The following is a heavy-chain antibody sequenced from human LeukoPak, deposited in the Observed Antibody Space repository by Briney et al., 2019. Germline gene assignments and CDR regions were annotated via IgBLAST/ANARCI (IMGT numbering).Heavy chain of an antibody. Sequence: GGSLRLSCAASGFTFDDYAMHWVRQAPGKGLEWVSLISGDGGSTYYADSVKGRFTISRDNSKNSLYLQMNSLRAEDTAVYYCARDGGYSGSYYGFDYWGQGTLVTVSS. J-gene: IGHJ4*02. CDR1: GFTFDDYA. V-gene: IGHV3-43*02. CDR2: ISGDGGST. CDR3: ARDGGYSGSYYGFDY. D-gene: IGHD1-26*01.